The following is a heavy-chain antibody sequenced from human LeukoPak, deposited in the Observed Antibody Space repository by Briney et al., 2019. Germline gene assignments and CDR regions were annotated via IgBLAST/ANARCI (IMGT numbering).Heavy chain of an antibody. CDR3: ARRMGIIAEEYYFDY. CDR2: INHSGST. V-gene: IGHV4-34*01. Sequence: SETLSLTCAVYGGSFSGYYWSWIRQPPGKGLEWIGEINHSGSTNYNPSLKSRVTISVDTSKNQFSLKLGSVTAADTAVYYCARRMGIIAEEYYFDYWGQGTLVTVSS. CDR1: GGSFSGYY. D-gene: IGHD6-13*01. J-gene: IGHJ4*02.